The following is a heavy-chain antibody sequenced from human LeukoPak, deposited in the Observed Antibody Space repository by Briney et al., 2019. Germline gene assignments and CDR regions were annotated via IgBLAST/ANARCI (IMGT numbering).Heavy chain of an antibody. V-gene: IGHV4-39*01. CDR2: IYYSGST. CDR3: ARNDYGDYVDY. D-gene: IGHD4-17*01. Sequence: SETLSLTCTVSGGSISSGSYYWGWIRQPPGKGLEWIGSIYYSGSTYYNPSLKSRVTISVDTSKNQFSLKLSSVTAADTAVYYCARNDYGDYVDYWGQGTLVTVSS. CDR1: GGSISSGSYY. J-gene: IGHJ4*02.